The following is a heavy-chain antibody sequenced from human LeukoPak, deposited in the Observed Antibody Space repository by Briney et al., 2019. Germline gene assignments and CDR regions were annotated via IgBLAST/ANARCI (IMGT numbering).Heavy chain of an antibody. Sequence: GGSLRPSCAASGFSFSSYGMHWVRQAPGKGLEWVTFIRYDGSNKYYADSVKGRFTISRDNSKNTLYLQMNSLRTEDTAVYYCAKDSSGSSWYWEYWGQGTLVTVSS. CDR2: IRYDGSNK. CDR3: AKDSSGSSWYWEY. D-gene: IGHD6-13*01. V-gene: IGHV3-30*02. J-gene: IGHJ4*02. CDR1: GFSFSSYG.